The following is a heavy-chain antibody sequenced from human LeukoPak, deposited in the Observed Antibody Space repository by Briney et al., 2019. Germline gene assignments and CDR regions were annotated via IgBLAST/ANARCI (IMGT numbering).Heavy chain of an antibody. D-gene: IGHD2-15*01. V-gene: IGHV1-2*02. CDR3: AKGPPEYCSGGSCHSGRNWIDP. CDR1: GYIFSGYY. Sequence: ASVKVSCKASGYIFSGYYMHWLRQAPGQGLEWMGWINPNSGGADYAQKFQGRVTMTRDTSISTAYMALSRLRSDDTAVHYCAKGPPEYCSGGSCHSGRNWIDPWGQGTLVTVSS. CDR2: INPNSGGA. J-gene: IGHJ5*02.